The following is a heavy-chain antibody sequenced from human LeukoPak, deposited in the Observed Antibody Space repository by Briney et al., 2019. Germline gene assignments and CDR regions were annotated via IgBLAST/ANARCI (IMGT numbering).Heavy chain of an antibody. Sequence: GGSLRLSCAASGFTFSSYSMNWVRQAPGKGLEWVSSISSSSSYIYYADSVKGRFTISRDNAKNSLYLQMNSLRAEDTAVYYCAREDPTTVTSDYWGQGTLVTVSS. D-gene: IGHD4-17*01. J-gene: IGHJ4*02. CDR1: GFTFSSYS. V-gene: IGHV3-21*01. CDR2: ISSSSSYI. CDR3: AREDPTTVTSDY.